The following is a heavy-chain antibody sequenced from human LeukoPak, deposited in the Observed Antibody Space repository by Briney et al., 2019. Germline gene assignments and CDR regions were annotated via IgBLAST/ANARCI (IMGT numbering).Heavy chain of an antibody. V-gene: IGHV1-46*01. J-gene: IGHJ6*02. CDR2: LNASGGST. D-gene: IGHD3-10*01. Sequence: ASVTVSCKASGYTITSYYMHWVRQAPGQGLEWMGVLNASGGSTSYAQKFQGRVTMTRDTSTSTVYMELSSLRSEDTAVYYCAREGITLVRGVKVYYYGMDVWGQGTTVTVSS. CDR3: AREGITLVRGVKVYYYGMDV. CDR1: GYTITSYY.